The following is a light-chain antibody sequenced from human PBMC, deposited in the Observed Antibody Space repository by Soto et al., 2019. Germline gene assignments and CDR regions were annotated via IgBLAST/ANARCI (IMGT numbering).Light chain of an antibody. CDR1: QSVSSNF. J-gene: IGKJ2*01. Sequence: VLAQSPGTLSLSPGERATLACRASQSVSSNFLAWYQHKVGQAPRLLMYGASIRAAGTPDRFSGSGSGKDFTLTISRVKPEDFAVYYCEHFGGSPPKDTFRQGTMLDIK. V-gene: IGKV3-20*01. CDR2: GAS. CDR3: EHFGGSPPKDT.